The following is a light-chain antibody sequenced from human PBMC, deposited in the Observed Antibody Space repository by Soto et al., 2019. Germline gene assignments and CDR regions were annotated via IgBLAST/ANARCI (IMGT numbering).Light chain of an antibody. CDR1: QSLLHSNGYNS. CDR3: MQALQTPYT. J-gene: IGKJ2*01. Sequence: DIVMTQSPLSLPVTPGEPASISCRSSQSLLHSNGYNSLDWYLQKPGQSPQLLIYLGSNRASGVPDRFSGSGSGTDFPLKISRVEAEDVGVYYCMQALQTPYTFGQGTKLEIK. CDR2: LGS. V-gene: IGKV2-28*01.